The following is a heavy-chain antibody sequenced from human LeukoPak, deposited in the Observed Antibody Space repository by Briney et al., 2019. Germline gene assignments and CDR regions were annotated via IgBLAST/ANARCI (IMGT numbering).Heavy chain of an antibody. V-gene: IGHV3-33*01. D-gene: IGHD2-8*01. Sequence: PGGSLRLSCAASGFTFSSYGMPWVRQAPGKGLEWVAVIWYDGSNKYYADSVKGRFTISRDNAKNSLYLQMNSLRAEDTAVYYCARDNLLNGYWGQGTLVTVSS. CDR2: IWYDGSNK. CDR1: GFTFSSYG. CDR3: ARDNLLNGY. J-gene: IGHJ4*02.